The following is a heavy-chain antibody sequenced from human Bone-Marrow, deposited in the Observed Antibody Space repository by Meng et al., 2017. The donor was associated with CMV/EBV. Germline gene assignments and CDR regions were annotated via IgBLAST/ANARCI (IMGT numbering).Heavy chain of an antibody. CDR3: AREGGGNGANWFDP. CDR1: GYTFTSYD. Sequence: ASVKVSCKASGYTFTSYDISWVRQAPGHGLEWMGWISAYNGNANYAQKLQGRVTMTTDTSTSTAYMELRSLRSDDTAVYYCAREGGGNGANWFDPWGQGTRVTGSS. V-gene: IGHV1-18*01. J-gene: IGHJ5*02. D-gene: IGHD4-23*01. CDR2: ISAYNGNA.